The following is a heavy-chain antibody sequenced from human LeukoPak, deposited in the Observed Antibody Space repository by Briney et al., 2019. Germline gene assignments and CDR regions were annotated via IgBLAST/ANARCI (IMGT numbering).Heavy chain of an antibody. CDR3: ATYTQRFGAPGGADY. CDR2: INKDGSEI. CDR1: RLTFSGYW. Sequence: GGSLRLSCVVSRLTFSGYWMQWVRQAPGKGLEWVAAINKDGSEIRYVDSVEGRITISRDNARNSVYLQMTSLVAEDTAVYYCATYTQRFGAPGGADYWGLGALVTVSS. D-gene: IGHD2-8*02. V-gene: IGHV3-7*03. J-gene: IGHJ4*02.